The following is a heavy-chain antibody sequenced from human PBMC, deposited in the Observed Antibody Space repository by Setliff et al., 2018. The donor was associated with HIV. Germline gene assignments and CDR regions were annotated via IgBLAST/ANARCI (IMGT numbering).Heavy chain of an antibody. CDR1: GYTFTSYV. CDR3: AREGKFRYYYYMDV. Sequence: GASVKVSCKASGYTFTSYVMHWVRQAPGQRLEGMGWINAGNGNTKYSQKFQGRVTFTRDTSASTAYMELSSLRSEDTAVYYCAREGKFRYYYYMDVWGKGTTVTVSS. J-gene: IGHJ6*03. V-gene: IGHV1-3*01. CDR2: INAGNGNT. D-gene: IGHD3-10*01.